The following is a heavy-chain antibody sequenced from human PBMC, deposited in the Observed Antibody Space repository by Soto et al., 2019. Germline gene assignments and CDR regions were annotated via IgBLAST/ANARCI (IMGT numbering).Heavy chain of an antibody. CDR1: GGSISRGDW. J-gene: IGHJ4*02. CDR3: ARDWGSGSGSYLDY. Sequence: SETLSLTCAVSGGSISRGDWWSWVRQPPGKGLEWIGGIYHTGITNYNPSLKSRLTISVDKSKNQFSLKLTSVTAADTAVYYCARDWGSGSGSYLDYCGQGTLVPVSS. D-gene: IGHD3-10*01. V-gene: IGHV4-4*02. CDR2: IYHTGIT.